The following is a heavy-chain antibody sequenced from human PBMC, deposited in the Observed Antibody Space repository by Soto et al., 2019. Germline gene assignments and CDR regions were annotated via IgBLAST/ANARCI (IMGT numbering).Heavy chain of an antibody. CDR2: IYYSGGT. V-gene: IGHV4-39*01. CDR3: ARLVVVVVAASPIDWFDP. D-gene: IGHD2-15*01. Sequence: PSEILSLTCTVSGGSISSSSYYWGWIRQPPGKGLEWIGSIYYSGGTYYNPSLKSRVTISVDTSKNQFSLKLSSVTAADTAVYYCARLVVVVVAASPIDWFDPWGQGTLVTVSS. CDR1: GGSISSSSYY. J-gene: IGHJ5*02.